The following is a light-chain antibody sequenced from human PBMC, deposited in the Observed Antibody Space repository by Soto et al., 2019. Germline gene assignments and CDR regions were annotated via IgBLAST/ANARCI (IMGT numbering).Light chain of an antibody. CDR1: QSINNC. J-gene: IGKJ1*01. Sequence: DIQMTQSPSSLSASVGDRVTITCRTSQSINNCLNWYQQKPGKAPKLLFYDASSLESGVPSRFSGSGSGTEFTLTISSLQPDDFATYYCQQYSSYWTFAQGTKVDIK. CDR3: QQYSSYWT. CDR2: DAS. V-gene: IGKV1-5*01.